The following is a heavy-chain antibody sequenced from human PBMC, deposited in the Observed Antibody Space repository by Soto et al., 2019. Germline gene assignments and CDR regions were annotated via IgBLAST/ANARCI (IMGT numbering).Heavy chain of an antibody. V-gene: IGHV3-23*01. CDR2: VSDIGGSRGGT. CDR3: ARARAVVIAALDI. CDR1: GFMFNNSA. J-gene: IGHJ3*02. Sequence: GGSLRLSCKASGFMFNNSAMTWVRQAPGQGLQWVASVSDIGGSRGGTYYADSVKGRFTISRDNSKNTLYLQLDSLTGADTAVYYCARARAVVIAALDIWGQGTMVTVSS. D-gene: IGHD2-21*01.